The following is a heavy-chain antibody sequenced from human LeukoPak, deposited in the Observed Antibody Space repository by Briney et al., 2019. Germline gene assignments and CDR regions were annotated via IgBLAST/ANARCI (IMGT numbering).Heavy chain of an antibody. J-gene: IGHJ4*02. CDR1: GGSLSGNY. V-gene: IGHV4-34*01. Sequence: SETLSLTCAVHGGSLSGNYWSWIRQPPGKGLQWIGQGTHDGVTTYNPSLKSRVTISVDTPRNRVSLKVTSLTAADTAVYYCARGLNILDYWGQGTLVTVSS. CDR3: ARGLNILDY. CDR2: GTHDGVT.